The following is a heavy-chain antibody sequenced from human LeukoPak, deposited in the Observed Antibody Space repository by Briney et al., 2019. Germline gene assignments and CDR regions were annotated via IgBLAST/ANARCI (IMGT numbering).Heavy chain of an antibody. J-gene: IGHJ4*02. CDR3: ARDWSGQSQSLTYFDY. CDR1: GFTFSSYS. D-gene: IGHD3-10*01. Sequence: GGSRRLSCAAAGFTFSSYSMNWVRQAPGKGLEWVSSVSSSSGYIYYADSVKGRFTISRDNAKNSLYLQMNSLRAEDTAVYYCARDWSGQSQSLTYFDYWGQGTLVTVSP. CDR2: VSSSSGYI. V-gene: IGHV3-21*01.